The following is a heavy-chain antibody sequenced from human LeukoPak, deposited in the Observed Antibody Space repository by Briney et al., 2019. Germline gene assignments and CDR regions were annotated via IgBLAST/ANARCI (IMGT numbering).Heavy chain of an antibody. V-gene: IGHV3-23*01. J-gene: IGHJ4*02. CDR3: AKDLDDRN. Sequence: GGSLTLSRAGSGFTFSRYAMSWVRQAPGKGLDWVSGISGSGDSTYSADSMRGRFTISRDNSKNTLYLQMNSLRAEDTAVYYCAKDLDDRNWGQGTLVTVSS. D-gene: IGHD3-16*01. CDR1: GFTFSRYA. CDR2: ISGSGDST.